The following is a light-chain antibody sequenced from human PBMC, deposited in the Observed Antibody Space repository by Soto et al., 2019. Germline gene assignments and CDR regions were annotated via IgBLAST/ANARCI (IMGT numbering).Light chain of an antibody. CDR2: GAS. CDR1: QNIGLS. J-gene: IGKJ1*01. CDR3: EQYRRYPWT. V-gene: IGKV1-5*01. Sequence: DIQMTQSPSTLSASVGDRVNLTCRASQNIGLSLAWFQQKPGKAPKLLIYGASSLESGVPSRFSGSGSGTEFTLTISSLQPDDFATYYCEQYRRYPWTFGQGTKVEIK.